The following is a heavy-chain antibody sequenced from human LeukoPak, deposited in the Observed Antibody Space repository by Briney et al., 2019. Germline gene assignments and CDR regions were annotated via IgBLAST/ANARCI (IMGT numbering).Heavy chain of an antibody. CDR2: IKSKTDGGTT. Sequence: GGSLRLSCAASGFTFSNAWMSWVRQAPGKGLEWVGRIKSKTDGGTTDYAAPVKGRFTISRDDSKNTLYLQMNSLKTEDTAVYYCTTQLGIVYYFDYWGQGTLVTVSS. V-gene: IGHV3-15*01. CDR1: GFTFSNAW. CDR3: TTQLGIVYYFDY. D-gene: IGHD1-1*01. J-gene: IGHJ4*02.